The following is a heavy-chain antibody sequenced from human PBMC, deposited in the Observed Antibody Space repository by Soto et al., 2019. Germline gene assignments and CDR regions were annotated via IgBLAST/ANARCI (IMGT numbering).Heavy chain of an antibody. Sequence: ASVKVSCKASGYTFTGYYMHWVRQALGQGLEWMGWINPNSGGTNYAQKFQGWVTMTRDTSISTAYMELSRLRSDDTAVYYCARGEELGMAVPPDYWGQGTLVTVSS. CDR3: ARGEELGMAVPPDY. J-gene: IGHJ4*02. CDR1: GYTFTGYY. D-gene: IGHD7-27*01. CDR2: INPNSGGT. V-gene: IGHV1-2*04.